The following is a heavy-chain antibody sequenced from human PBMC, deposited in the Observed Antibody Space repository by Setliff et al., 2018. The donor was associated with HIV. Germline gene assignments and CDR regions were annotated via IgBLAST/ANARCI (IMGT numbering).Heavy chain of an antibody. CDR1: GGSISSSSYY. CDR2: IYYSGST. V-gene: IGHV4-39*01. D-gene: IGHD2-2*01. CDR3: ARHAGYCTSSNCYGKFDY. Sequence: SETLSLTCTVSGGSISSSSYYWGWIRQPPGKGLAWIGSIYYSGSTYYNPSLKSRVTVSVDTSKNQFSLKLSSVTATDTAVYYCARHAGYCTSSNCYGKFDYWGQGTLVTVSS. J-gene: IGHJ4*02.